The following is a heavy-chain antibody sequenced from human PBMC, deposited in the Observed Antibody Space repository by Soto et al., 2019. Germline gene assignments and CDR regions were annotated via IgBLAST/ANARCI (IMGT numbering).Heavy chain of an antibody. CDR1: GGTISSYA. J-gene: IGHJ6*02. CDR3: ARDLGYSYGYTAKYGMDV. Sequence: SPVKVSCKASGGTISSYAISWVRQTTGQGLEWMGGIIPIFGTANYAQKFQGRVTITADESTSTAYMELSSLRSEDTAVYYCARDLGYSYGYTAKYGMDVWGQGTTVTVSS. CDR2: IIPIFGTA. V-gene: IGHV1-69*13. D-gene: IGHD5-18*01.